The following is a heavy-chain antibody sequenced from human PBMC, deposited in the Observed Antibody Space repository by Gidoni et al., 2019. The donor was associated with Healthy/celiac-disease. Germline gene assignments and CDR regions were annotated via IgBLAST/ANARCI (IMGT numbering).Heavy chain of an antibody. CDR2: ISSSSSYI. CDR3: ARKHIYDAFDI. J-gene: IGHJ3*02. Sequence: QAPGKGLEWVSSISSSSSYIYYADSVKGRFTISRDNAKNSLYLQMNSLRAEDTAVYYCARKHIYDAFDIWGQGTMVTVSS. V-gene: IGHV3-21*01. D-gene: IGHD2-21*01.